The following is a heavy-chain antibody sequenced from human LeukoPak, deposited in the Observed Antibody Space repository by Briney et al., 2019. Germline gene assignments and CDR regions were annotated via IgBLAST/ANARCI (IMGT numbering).Heavy chain of an antibody. Sequence: PGGSLRLSCAASGFTFSGYYMSWIRQAPGKGLERISYISGSSSSTNYADSVKGRFTISRDNAKNSLYLQMNSLRAEDTAVYYCARIGNDILTGYYLAWFDPWGQGTLVTVSS. CDR3: ARIGNDILTGYYLAWFDP. J-gene: IGHJ5*02. CDR2: ISGSSSST. V-gene: IGHV3-11*03. CDR1: GFTFSGYY. D-gene: IGHD3-9*01.